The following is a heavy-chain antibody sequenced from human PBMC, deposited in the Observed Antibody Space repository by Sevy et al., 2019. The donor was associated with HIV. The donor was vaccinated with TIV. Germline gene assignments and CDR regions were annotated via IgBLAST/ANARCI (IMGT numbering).Heavy chain of an antibody. Sequence: GGSLRLSCGASGFTFSNYAMSWVRQAPGKGPEWVSGINNGGSTYYADSVKGGFTISRDNSKKMVFLQMNSLCAEDTGVYYCAWGDTTMITDLDYWGQGALVTVSS. CDR1: GFTFSNYA. J-gene: IGHJ4*02. D-gene: IGHD5-18*01. V-gene: IGHV3-23*01. CDR3: AWGDTTMITDLDY. CDR2: INNGGST.